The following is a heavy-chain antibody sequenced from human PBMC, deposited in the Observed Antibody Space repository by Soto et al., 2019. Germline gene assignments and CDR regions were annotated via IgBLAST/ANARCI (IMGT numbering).Heavy chain of an antibody. CDR3: ARHSSYCSGGSCYEPAQEDY. V-gene: IGHV5-10-1*01. CDR2: IDPSDSYT. Sequence: PGESLKISCKGSGYSFTSYWISWVRQMPGKGLEWMGRIDPSDSYTNYSPSFQGHVTISADKSISTAYLQWSSLKASDTAMYYCARHSSYCSGGSCYEPAQEDYWGQGTLVTVSS. D-gene: IGHD2-15*01. CDR1: GYSFTSYW. J-gene: IGHJ4*02.